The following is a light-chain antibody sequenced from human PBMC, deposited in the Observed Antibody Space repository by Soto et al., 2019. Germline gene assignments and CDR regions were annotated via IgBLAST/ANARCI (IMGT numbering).Light chain of an antibody. Sequence: DIQMTQSPSSLSASVGDRVTIACRASRSISNYLNWYKQKPGEAPQLLSYHASNLQSGVPPRFSGSGSETDFTLTISRLQPEDFATYYCQQSYTSPPVTFGGGTKVEIK. CDR2: HAS. V-gene: IGKV1-39*01. CDR1: RSISNY. CDR3: QQSYTSPPVT. J-gene: IGKJ4*01.